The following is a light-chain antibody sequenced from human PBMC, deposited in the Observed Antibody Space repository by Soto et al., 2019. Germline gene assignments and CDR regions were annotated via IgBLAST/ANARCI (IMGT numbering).Light chain of an antibody. Sequence: DIQMTQSPSSLSASVGDRVTITCQASQDISNYLNWYQQKPGEAPKLLISDGSNLETGVPSRFSGSGSGTHFTFTISSLQPEDFATYHCQQYEKVGLTFGGGTKAEIK. J-gene: IGKJ4*01. V-gene: IGKV1-33*01. CDR3: QQYEKVGLT. CDR2: DGS. CDR1: QDISNY.